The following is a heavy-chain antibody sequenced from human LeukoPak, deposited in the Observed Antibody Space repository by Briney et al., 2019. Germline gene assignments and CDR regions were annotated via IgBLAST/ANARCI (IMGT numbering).Heavy chain of an antibody. Sequence: GGSLRLSCAASGFTFSSYAMHWVRQAPGKGLEWVAVISYDGSNKYYADSVKGRFTISRDNSKNTLYLQMNSLRAEDTAVYYCAREAIVVVPAAMRKYYGMDVWGQGTTVTVSS. CDR2: ISYDGSNK. J-gene: IGHJ6*02. CDR1: GFTFSSYA. V-gene: IGHV3-30-3*01. CDR3: AREAIVVVPAAMRKYYGMDV. D-gene: IGHD2-2*01.